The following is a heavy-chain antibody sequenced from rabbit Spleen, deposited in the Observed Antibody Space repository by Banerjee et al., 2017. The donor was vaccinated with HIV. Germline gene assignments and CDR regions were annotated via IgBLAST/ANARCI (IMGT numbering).Heavy chain of an antibody. CDR3: ARDTGTSFSTYGMDL. J-gene: IGHJ6*01. Sequence: QSLEESGGGLVKPGGTLTLTCTVSGFSFSSNDYMCWVRQAPGKGLEWIACTTGGRGAFTYYASWAKGRFTCSKASSTTVTLQMTSLTAADTATYFCARDTGTSFSTYGMDLWGQGTLVTVS. V-gene: IGHV1S40*01. CDR1: GFSFSSNDY. D-gene: IGHD8-1*01. CDR2: TTGGRGAFT.